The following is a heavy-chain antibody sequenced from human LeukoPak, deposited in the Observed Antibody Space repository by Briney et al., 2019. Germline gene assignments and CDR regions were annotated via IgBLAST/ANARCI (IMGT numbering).Heavy chain of an antibody. CDR1: GFTFSSYA. CDR2: ISYDGSNK. V-gene: IGHV3-30-3*01. J-gene: IGHJ6*02. D-gene: IGHD1-1*01. Sequence: GRSLRLSCAASGFTFSSYAMHWVRQAPGKGLEWVAVISYDGSNKYYADSVKGRFTISRDNSKNTLYLQMNSLRAEDTAVYYCARVPDAGTYYYGMDVWGQGTTVTVSS. CDR3: ARVPDAGTYYYGMDV.